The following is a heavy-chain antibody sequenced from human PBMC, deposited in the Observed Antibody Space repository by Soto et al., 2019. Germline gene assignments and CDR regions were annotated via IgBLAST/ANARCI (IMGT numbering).Heavy chain of an antibody. CDR3: ARDGYCISTSCYDLRGYGMDV. CDR2: IWYDGSNK. Sequence: QVQLVESGGGVVQPGRSLRLSCAASGFTFSSYGMHWVRQAPGKGLEWVAVIWYDGSNKYYADSVKGRFTISRDNSKNTLYLQMNSLRAEDTAVYYCARDGYCISTSCYDLRGYGMDVWGQGTTVTVSS. D-gene: IGHD2-2*01. CDR1: GFTFSSYG. V-gene: IGHV3-33*01. J-gene: IGHJ6*02.